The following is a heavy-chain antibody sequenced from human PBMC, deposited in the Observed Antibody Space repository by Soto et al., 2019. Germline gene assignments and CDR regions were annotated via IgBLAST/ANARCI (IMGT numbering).Heavy chain of an antibody. V-gene: IGHV3-7*03. CDR2: IREDGGET. CDR3: ARHGQNCVGNDYHRNFDS. D-gene: IGHD5-12*01. Sequence: EVQLAESGGDLVQSGGSLRLSCATSGFTFSDYWMNWVRQARGKGLEWVASIREDGGETHYVDSVKGRFTISRDNARKSLYLQINNLRVEDTAVYYCARHGQNCVGNDYHRNFDSWGQGSLVSV. CDR1: GFTFSDYW. J-gene: IGHJ4*02.